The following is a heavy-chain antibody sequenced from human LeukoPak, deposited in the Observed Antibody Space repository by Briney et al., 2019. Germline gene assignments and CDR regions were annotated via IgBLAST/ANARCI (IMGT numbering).Heavy chain of an antibody. CDR3: ARNAGITVTPFRTSLNWFDP. J-gene: IGHJ5*02. CDR1: GGTFSSYA. V-gene: IGHV1-46*01. Sequence: ASVKVSCKASGGTFSSYAISWVRQAPGQGLEWMGIINPSGGSTSYAQKFQGRVTMTRDTSTSTVYMELSSLRSEDTAVYYCARNAGITVTPFRTSLNWFDPWGQGTLVTVSS. D-gene: IGHD4-11*01. CDR2: INPSGGST.